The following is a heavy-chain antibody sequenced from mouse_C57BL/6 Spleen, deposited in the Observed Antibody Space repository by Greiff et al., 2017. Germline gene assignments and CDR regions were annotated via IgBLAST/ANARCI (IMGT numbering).Heavy chain of an antibody. Sequence: VQLQQSGPELVKPGASVKISCQASGYAFSSSWMNWVKQRPGKGLEWIGRIYPGDGDTNYNGKFKGKATLTADKSSSTAYMQLSSLTSEDSAVYFCARERYFDVWGTGTTVTVSS. V-gene: IGHV1-82*01. CDR1: GYAFSSSW. CDR3: ARERYFDV. CDR2: IYPGDGDT. J-gene: IGHJ1*03.